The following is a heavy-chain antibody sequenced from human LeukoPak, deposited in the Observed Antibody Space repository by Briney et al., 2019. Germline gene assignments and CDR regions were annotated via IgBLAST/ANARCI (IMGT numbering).Heavy chain of an antibody. CDR2: IIPIFGTA. CDR1: GGTFSSYA. CDR3: AREGCSGGSCYYFDY. D-gene: IGHD2-15*01. V-gene: IGHV1-69*05. J-gene: IGHJ4*02. Sequence: ASVKVSCKASGGTFSSYAISWVRQAPGQGLEWMGGIIPIFGTANYAQKFQGRVTITTDESTSTAYMELSSLRSEDTAVYYCAREGCSGGSCYYFDYWGQGTLVTVSS.